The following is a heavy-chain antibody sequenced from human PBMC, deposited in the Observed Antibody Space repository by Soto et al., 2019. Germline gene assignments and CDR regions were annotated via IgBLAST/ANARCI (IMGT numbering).Heavy chain of an antibody. Sequence: GASVKVSCKASGYTFTSYGISWVRQAPGQGLEWMGWISAYNGNTNYAQKLQGRVTMTTDTSTSTAYMELRSLRSDDTAVYYCARGGIVVVPAAMPFDYWGQGTLVTVSS. V-gene: IGHV1-18*01. CDR1: GYTFTSYG. D-gene: IGHD2-2*01. CDR3: ARGGIVVVPAAMPFDY. J-gene: IGHJ4*02. CDR2: ISAYNGNT.